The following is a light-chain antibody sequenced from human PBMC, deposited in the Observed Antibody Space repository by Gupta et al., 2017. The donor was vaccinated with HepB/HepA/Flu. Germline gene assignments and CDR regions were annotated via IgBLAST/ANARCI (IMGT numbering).Light chain of an antibody. V-gene: IGLV1-44*01. CDR3: AAWDESLNGVV. CDR1: SSNVGSKN. CDR2: SNT. J-gene: IGLJ2*01. Sequence: QSVLTQSPSLSGTPGQRVTISCSGSSSNVGSKNVNWYQQLPGRAPKLLIYSNTERPSGVPDRFSGSKSDTSASLAIIDLQSEDEADYYCAAWDESLNGVVFGGVTKLTVL.